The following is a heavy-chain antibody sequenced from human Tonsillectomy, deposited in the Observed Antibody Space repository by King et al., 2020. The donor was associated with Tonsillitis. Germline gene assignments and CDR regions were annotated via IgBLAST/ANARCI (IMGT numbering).Heavy chain of an antibody. CDR1: GFTFSTYW. J-gene: IGHJ2*01. CDR3: ARVHSSSWADWYFDL. CDR2: INTDGSVT. V-gene: IGHV3-74*01. D-gene: IGHD6-13*01. Sequence: VQLVESGGGLVQPGGSLRLSCAASGFTFSTYWMHWVRQAPGKGLVWGSRINTDGSVTTNADSVKGRFTIPRDNAKNTLYLQMNSLRAEDTAVYFCARVHSSSWADWYFDLWGRGTLVTVSS.